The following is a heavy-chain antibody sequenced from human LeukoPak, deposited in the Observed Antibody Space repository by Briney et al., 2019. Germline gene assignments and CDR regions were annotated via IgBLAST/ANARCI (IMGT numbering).Heavy chain of an antibody. J-gene: IGHJ6*02. CDR3: AKAMGGKTYYYDSSGLGHYYYYYGIDV. CDR2: ISWNSGSI. CDR1: GFTFDDYA. D-gene: IGHD3-22*01. Sequence: GGSLRLSCAASGFTFDDYAMHWVRQAPGKGLEGVSGISWNSGSIGYADSVKGRFTISRDNAKNSLYLQMNSLRAEDTALYYCAKAMGGKTYYYDSSGLGHYYYYYGIDVWGQGATVTVSS. V-gene: IGHV3-9*01.